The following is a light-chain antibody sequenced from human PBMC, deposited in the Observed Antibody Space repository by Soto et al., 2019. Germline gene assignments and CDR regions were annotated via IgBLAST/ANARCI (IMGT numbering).Light chain of an antibody. J-gene: IGLJ1*01. Sequence: QSVLAQPASVSGSPGQSITISCTGTSIDVGGYDYVSWYQQHPGKAPKLMIHEVSDRPSGVSDRFSGSKSGNTASLTISGLQAEDEADYYCSSYTSSSPFVFGTGTKVTVL. CDR1: SIDVGGYDY. CDR2: EVS. V-gene: IGLV2-14*03. CDR3: SSYTSSSPFV.